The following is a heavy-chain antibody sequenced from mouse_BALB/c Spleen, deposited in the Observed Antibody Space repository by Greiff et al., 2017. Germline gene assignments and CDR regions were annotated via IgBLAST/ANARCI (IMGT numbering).Heavy chain of an antibody. V-gene: IGHV5-6-3*01. CDR2: INSNGGST. J-gene: IGHJ2*01. CDR3: ARDGELGRGAYFDY. D-gene: IGHD4-1*01. CDR1: GFTFSSYG. Sequence: EVQGVESGGGLVQPGGSLKLSCAASGFTFSSYGMSWVRQTPDKRLELVATINSNGGSTYYPDSVKGRFTISRDNAKNTLYLQMSSLKSEDTAMYYCARDGELGRGAYFDYWGQGTTLTVSS.